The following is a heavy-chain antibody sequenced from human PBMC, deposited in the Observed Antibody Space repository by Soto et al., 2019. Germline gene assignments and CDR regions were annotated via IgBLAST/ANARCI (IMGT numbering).Heavy chain of an antibody. CDR1: GGSFSGYY. V-gene: IGHV4-34*01. J-gene: IGHJ5*02. Sequence: PSETLSLTCAVYGGSFSGYYWSWIRQPPGKGLEWIGEINHSGSTNYNPSLKSRVTISVDTSKNQFSLKLSSVTAADTAVYYCARGYCSSTSCYVPSKTAIAPSRRFDPWGQGTLVTVSS. CDR3: ARGYCSSTSCYVPSKTAIAPSRRFDP. CDR2: INHSGST. D-gene: IGHD2-2*01.